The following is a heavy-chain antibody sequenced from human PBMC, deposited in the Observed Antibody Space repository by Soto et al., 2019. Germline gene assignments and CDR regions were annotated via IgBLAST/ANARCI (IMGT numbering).Heavy chain of an antibody. CDR2: IGRDGTIV. CDR1: GFTFNSYT. J-gene: IGHJ4*02. CDR3: TRDSAYSFDY. V-gene: IGHV3-48*02. Sequence: VQLVESGGGLEQPGGSLRLSCAASGFTFNSYTMNWVRQAPGKGLEWLSHIGRDGTIVAYADSVKGRFTISRDNAKNSLYLQMNSLRDDDTAVYYCTRDSAYSFDYWGQGALVTVSS. D-gene: IGHD1-1*01.